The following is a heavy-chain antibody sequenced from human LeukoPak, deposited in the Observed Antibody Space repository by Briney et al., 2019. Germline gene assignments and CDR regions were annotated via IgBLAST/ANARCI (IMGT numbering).Heavy chain of an antibody. CDR1: GGSISSSSYY. Sequence: SETLSLTCTVSGGSISSSSYYWGCIRQPPGKGLECIGSIYYSGSTYYNPSLKSRVTISVDTSKNQFSLKLSSVTAADTAVYYCARSLRDIVVVPAAIGYWGQGTLVTVSS. J-gene: IGHJ4*02. CDR3: ARSLRDIVVVPAAIGY. V-gene: IGHV4-39*07. D-gene: IGHD2-2*01. CDR2: IYYSGST.